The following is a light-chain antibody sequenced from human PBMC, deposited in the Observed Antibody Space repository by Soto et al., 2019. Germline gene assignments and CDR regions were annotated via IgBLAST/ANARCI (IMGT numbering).Light chain of an antibody. J-gene: IGKJ4*01. CDR2: AAA. V-gene: IGKV1-6*02. CDR1: QGIGND. CDR3: LQDHNYPLT. Sequence: AIQMAQSPSSLSASVGDRVTITCRASQGIGNDVGWFQQKPGKAPKLLIYAAATLQSGVPSRFSGSRLGTDFILTISSLQPEDFATYYCLQDHNYPLTFGGGTKVDIK.